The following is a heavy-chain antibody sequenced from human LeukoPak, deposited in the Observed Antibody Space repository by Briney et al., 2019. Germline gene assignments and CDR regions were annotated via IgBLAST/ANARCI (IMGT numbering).Heavy chain of an antibody. CDR3: ARDRSGRYFRY. CDR2: IGAYNGNT. Sequence: GASVKVSCKASGYTFTSYGISWVRQAPGQGLEWMGWIGAYNGNTNYAQRLQGRVTMTTDTSTRTAYMELRSLRSDDSAVYYCARDRSGRYFRYWGQGTLVTVSS. J-gene: IGHJ1*01. CDR1: GYTFTSYG. V-gene: IGHV1-18*01. D-gene: IGHD1-26*01.